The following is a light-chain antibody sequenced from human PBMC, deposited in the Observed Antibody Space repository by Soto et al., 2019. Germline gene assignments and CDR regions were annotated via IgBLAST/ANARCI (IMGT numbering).Light chain of an antibody. CDR2: SNN. CDR3: AAWDDSLNGVV. V-gene: IGLV1-44*01. Sequence: QSVLTQPPSASGTPGQRVTISCSGSSSNIGSNTVNWYQQLPGTAPKLLIYSNNQRPSGVPDRFSGSKSRTSASLAISGLQSEDEADYYCAAWDDSLNGVVFGGGTQLTVL. CDR1: SSNIGSNT. J-gene: IGLJ2*01.